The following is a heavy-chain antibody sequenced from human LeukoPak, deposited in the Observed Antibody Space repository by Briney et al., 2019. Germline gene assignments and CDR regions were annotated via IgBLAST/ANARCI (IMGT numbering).Heavy chain of an antibody. V-gene: IGHV3-7*01. J-gene: IGHJ4*02. CDR1: GFTFSSYW. Sequence: GGSLRLSCAASGFTFSSYWMSWVRQAPGKGLEWVANIKQDGSEKYYVDSVKGRFAISRDNAKNSLYLQMNSLKAEDTAVYYCARDSYGDYAFDYWGQGTLVTVSS. CDR3: ARDSYGDYAFDY. CDR2: IKQDGSEK. D-gene: IGHD4-17*01.